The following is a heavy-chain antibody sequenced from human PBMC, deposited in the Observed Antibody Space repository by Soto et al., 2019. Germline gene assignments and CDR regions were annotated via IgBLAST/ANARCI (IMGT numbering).Heavy chain of an antibody. CDR1: GGSISSYY. D-gene: IGHD2-8*01. Sequence: SETLSLTCTVSGGSISSYYWSWIRQPPGKGLEWIGYIYYSGSTNYNPSLKSRVTISVDTSKNQFSLKLSSVTAADTAVYYCARQAYCTNGVCSTYPHFDYWGQGTLVTVSS. J-gene: IGHJ4*02. CDR3: ARQAYCTNGVCSTYPHFDY. CDR2: IYYSGST. V-gene: IGHV4-59*08.